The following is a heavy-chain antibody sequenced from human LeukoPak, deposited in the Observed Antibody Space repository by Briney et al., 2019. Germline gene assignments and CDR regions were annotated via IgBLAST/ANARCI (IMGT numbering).Heavy chain of an antibody. D-gene: IGHD4-17*01. Sequence: SETLSLTCAVYGGSFSGYYWSWIRQPPGKGLEWIGSIYYSGSTYYNPSLKSRVTISVDTSKNQFSLKLSSVTAADTAVYYCARQGLDYGDYYFDYWGQGTLVTVSS. CDR3: ARQGLDYGDYYFDY. CDR2: IYYSGST. J-gene: IGHJ4*02. CDR1: GGSFSGYY. V-gene: IGHV4-34*01.